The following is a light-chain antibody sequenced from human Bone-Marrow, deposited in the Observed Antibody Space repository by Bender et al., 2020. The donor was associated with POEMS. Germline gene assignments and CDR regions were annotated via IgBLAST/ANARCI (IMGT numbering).Light chain of an antibody. CDR1: SSDVGGYNY. J-gene: IGLJ3*02. V-gene: IGLV2-14*03. CDR2: DVS. CDR3: SSYTTITTGV. Sequence: QSALTQPPSASGSPGQSVTISCTGTSSDVGGYNYVSWFQQHPDKAPKLIIYDVSNRPSGVSNRFSGSKSGNTASLTISGLQAEDEADYYCSSYTTITTGVFGGGTKLTVL.